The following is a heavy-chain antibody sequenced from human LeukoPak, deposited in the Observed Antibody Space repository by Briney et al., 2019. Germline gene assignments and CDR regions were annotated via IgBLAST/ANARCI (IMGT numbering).Heavy chain of an antibody. CDR1: GFTFSSYG. CDR2: ISYDGSNK. D-gene: IGHD2-2*01. CDR3: ARAIVSHPTIVVVGDRELVYFDY. V-gene: IGHV3-30*03. Sequence: GGSLRLSCAASGFTFSSYGMHWVRQAPGKELEWVAVISYDGSNKYYADSVKGRFTISRDNSKNTLYLQMNSLRSDDTAVYYCARAIVSHPTIVVVGDRELVYFDYWGQGTLVTVSS. J-gene: IGHJ4*02.